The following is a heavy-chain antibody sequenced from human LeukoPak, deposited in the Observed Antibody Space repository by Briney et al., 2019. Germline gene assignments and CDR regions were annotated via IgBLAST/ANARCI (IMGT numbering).Heavy chain of an antibody. CDR2: ISSSGSTT. J-gene: IGHJ6*02. Sequence: GGALRLSCAASGFTFSSYEMNWVRQAPGKGLAWVSYISSSGSTTYYADSVKGRLTISRDNAKNSLYLQMNSLIVEKTAVYKCATDPTRGAYKIQHNYGTDVCSQCTTVNV. V-gene: IGHV3-48*03. CDR3: ATDPTRGAYKIQHNYGTDV. D-gene: IGHD1-1*01. CDR1: GFTFSSYE.